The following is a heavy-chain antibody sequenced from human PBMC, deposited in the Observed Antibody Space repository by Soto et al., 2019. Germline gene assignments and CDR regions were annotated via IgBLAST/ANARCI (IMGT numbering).Heavy chain of an antibody. CDR3: ARELFSNAFDI. D-gene: IGHD3-10*01. CDR1: GGTFSGYA. V-gene: IGHV1-3*01. Sequence: ASVKVSCKASGGTFSGYAISWVRQAPGQRLEWMGWINAGNGNTKYSQKFQGRVTITRDTSASTAYMELSSLRSEDTAVYYCARELFSNAFDIWGQGTMVTVSS. J-gene: IGHJ3*02. CDR2: INAGNGNT.